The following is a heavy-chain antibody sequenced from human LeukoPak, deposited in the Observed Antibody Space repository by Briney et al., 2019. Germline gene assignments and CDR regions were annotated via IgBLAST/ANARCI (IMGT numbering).Heavy chain of an antibody. D-gene: IGHD3-10*01. J-gene: IGHJ4*02. CDR1: RGSISSYY. Sequence: SETLSLTCAVSRGSISSYYWSWIRQSPGKGLEWIGYIYYGGSTNYNPSLMSRATISLDTSKNQFSLRLSSVNAAGTAVYYCASLGGSGSWNFGYWGQGALVTVSS. V-gene: IGHV4-59*01. CDR2: IYYGGST. CDR3: ASLGGSGSWNFGY.